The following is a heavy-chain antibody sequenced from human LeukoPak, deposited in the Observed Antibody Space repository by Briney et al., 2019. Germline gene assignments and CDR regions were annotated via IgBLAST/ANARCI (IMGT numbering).Heavy chain of an antibody. D-gene: IGHD2-2*01. CDR2: ITSSGSTV. Sequence: PGGSLRLSCAASGFTFSSYAMSWIRQAPGKGLEYISHITSSGSTVYYADSVKGRFTIARDNAKNALYLQMNSLRAEDTAVYYCAREAYSSKWYADYWGQGTLVTVSS. V-gene: IGHV3-11*01. CDR3: AREAYSSKWYADY. J-gene: IGHJ4*02. CDR1: GFTFSSYA.